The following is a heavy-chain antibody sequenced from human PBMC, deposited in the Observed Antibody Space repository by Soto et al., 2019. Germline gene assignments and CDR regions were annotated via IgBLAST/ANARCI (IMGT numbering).Heavy chain of an antibody. CDR2: INPNSGGT. CDR1: GYTFTGYY. V-gene: IGHV1-2*04. J-gene: IGHJ6*02. D-gene: IGHD3-10*01. CDR3: ARALLLWFGEPEDGMDV. Sequence: ASVKVSCKASGYTFTGYYIHWVRQAPGQGLEWMGWINPNSGGTNYAQKFQGWVTMTRDTSISTAYMELSRLRSDDTAVYYCARALLLWFGEPEDGMDVWGQGTTVTVSS.